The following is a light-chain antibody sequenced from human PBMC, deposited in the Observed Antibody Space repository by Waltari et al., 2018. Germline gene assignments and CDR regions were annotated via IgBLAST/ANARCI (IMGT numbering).Light chain of an antibody. CDR2: DAN. J-gene: IGKJ4*01. CDR3: QQRSNWPMT. Sequence: EVVLTTSPATLSLSPGETATLSSRASQGISNYLAWYQHKPGQAPRLLIYDANNRATGIPARFGGSGSGTDFTLTISSLDPEDFAVYFCQQRSNWPMTFGGGTKVEIK. V-gene: IGKV3-11*01. CDR1: QGISNY.